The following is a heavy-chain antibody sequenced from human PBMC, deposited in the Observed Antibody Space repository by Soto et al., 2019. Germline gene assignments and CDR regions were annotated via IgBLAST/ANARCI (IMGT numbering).Heavy chain of an antibody. D-gene: IGHD2-21*02. V-gene: IGHV4-30-4*01. CDR2: IYYSGST. CDR1: CGSISSGDYY. Sequence: SETLSLTCTVSCGSISSGDYYWSWIRQPPGKGLEWIGYIYYSGSTYYNPSLKSRVTISVDTSKNQFSLKLSSVTAADTAVYYCARERGDPYPRVFDYWGQGTLVTVSS. J-gene: IGHJ4*02. CDR3: ARERGDPYPRVFDY.